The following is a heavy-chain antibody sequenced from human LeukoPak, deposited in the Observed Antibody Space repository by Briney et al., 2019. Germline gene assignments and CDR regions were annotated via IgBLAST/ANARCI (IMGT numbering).Heavy chain of an antibody. CDR3: ARGPGGYNYGNDY. CDR1: GFTFSSYS. D-gene: IGHD5-24*01. J-gene: IGHJ4*02. CDR2: ISSSSSYI. Sequence: GSLRLSCAASGFTFSSYSMNWVRQAPGKGLEWVSSISSSSSYIYYADSVKGRLTISRDNAKNSLYLQMNSLRAEDTAVYYCARGPGGYNYGNDYWGQGTLVTVSS. V-gene: IGHV3-21*01.